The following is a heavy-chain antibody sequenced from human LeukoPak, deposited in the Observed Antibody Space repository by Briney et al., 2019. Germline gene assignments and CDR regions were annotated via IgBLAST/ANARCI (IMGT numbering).Heavy chain of an antibody. CDR2: IWYGGSNK. CDR3: ARNYRNYGMDV. D-gene: IGHD4-11*01. CDR1: GFTFSSYG. Sequence: GSLRLSCAASGFTFSSYGMHWVRQAPGKGLEWVAVIWYGGSNKYYADSVKGRFTISRDNSKNTLYLQMNSLRAEDTAVYYCARNYRNYGMDVWGQGTTVTVSS. V-gene: IGHV3-33*08. J-gene: IGHJ6*02.